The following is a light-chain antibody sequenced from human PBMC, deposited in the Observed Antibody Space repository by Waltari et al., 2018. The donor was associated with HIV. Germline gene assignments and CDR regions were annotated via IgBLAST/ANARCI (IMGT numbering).Light chain of an antibody. J-gene: IGLJ2*01. Sequence: QSALTQPASVSGSPGQSITISCTGTSSDVGGYKYVSWYQQHPGKAPKRMIYEVSNRPSGVSNRFSGSKSGNTASLTISGLQAEDEADYYFSSYTSSSTLEFGGGTKLTVL. V-gene: IGLV2-14*01. CDR3: SSYTSSSTLE. CDR2: EVS. CDR1: SSDVGGYKY.